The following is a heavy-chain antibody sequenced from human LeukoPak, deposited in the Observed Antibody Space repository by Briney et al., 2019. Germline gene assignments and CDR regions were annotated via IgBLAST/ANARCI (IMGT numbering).Heavy chain of an antibody. CDR2: ISSSSSYI. CDR3: ARDQEGSWFDP. CDR1: GFPLSSYS. J-gene: IGHJ5*02. V-gene: IGHV3-21*01. Sequence: GGSLTLSCAASGFPLSSYSMNWARQAPGKGLEWVSSISSSSSYIYYADSVKGRFTISRDNAKNSLYLQMNSLRAEDTAVYYCARDQEGSWFDPWGQGTLVTVSS.